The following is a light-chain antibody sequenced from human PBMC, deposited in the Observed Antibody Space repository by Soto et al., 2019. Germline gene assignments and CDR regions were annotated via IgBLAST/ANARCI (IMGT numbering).Light chain of an antibody. CDR1: SSDVGTYNL. V-gene: IGLV2-23*02. J-gene: IGLJ1*01. CDR2: EVT. CDR3: CSYAGSSSSI. Sequence: QSVLNQPASVFGSPGQSITISCSGTSSDVGTYNLVSWYQQYPGKAPRLMIYEVTKRPSGVSNRFSGSKSGNTASLTISGLQPEDEADYYCCSYAGSSSSIFGTGTKVTVL.